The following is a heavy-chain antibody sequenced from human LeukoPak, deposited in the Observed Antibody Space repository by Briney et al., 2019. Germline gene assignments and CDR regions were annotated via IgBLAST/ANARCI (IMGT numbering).Heavy chain of an antibody. Sequence: ASVKVSCKVSGYTLTELSMHWVRQAPGKGLEWMGGFDPEDGETIYAQKSQGRVTMTEDTSTDTAYMELSSLRSEDTAVYYCATVVNYYDSSGYYAPPDYWGQGTLVTVSS. CDR2: FDPEDGET. CDR1: GYTLTELS. CDR3: ATVVNYYDSSGYYAPPDY. J-gene: IGHJ4*02. V-gene: IGHV1-24*01. D-gene: IGHD3-22*01.